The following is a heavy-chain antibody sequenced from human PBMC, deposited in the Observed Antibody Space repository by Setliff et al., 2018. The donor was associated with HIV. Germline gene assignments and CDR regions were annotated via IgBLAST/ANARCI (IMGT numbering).Heavy chain of an antibody. CDR3: AKESHLELLD. Sequence: SETLSLTCTVSGGSTSSSGNYWGWMRRPPGKGLEWIGNIHYSGSTHYNPSLKSRVTISVDTSKNQFSLTVRSVTAADTAVYHCAKESHLELLDWGQGALVTVSS. V-gene: IGHV4-39*07. CDR2: IHYSGST. D-gene: IGHD1-7*01. J-gene: IGHJ4*02. CDR1: GGSTSSSGNY.